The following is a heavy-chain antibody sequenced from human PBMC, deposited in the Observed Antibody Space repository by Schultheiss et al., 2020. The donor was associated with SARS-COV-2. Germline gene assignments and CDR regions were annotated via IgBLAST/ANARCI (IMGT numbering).Heavy chain of an antibody. CDR2: ISYDGSNK. V-gene: IGHV3-30*03. CDR1: GFTFSDYY. Sequence: GESLKISCAASGFTFSDYYMSWIRQAPGKGLEWVALISYDGSNKDYVDSVKGRFTISRDNSVNTVYLQMNSLRAEDTAVYYCARDHRPVHYWGQGTLVTVSS. CDR3: ARDHRPVHY. J-gene: IGHJ4*02. D-gene: IGHD6-6*01.